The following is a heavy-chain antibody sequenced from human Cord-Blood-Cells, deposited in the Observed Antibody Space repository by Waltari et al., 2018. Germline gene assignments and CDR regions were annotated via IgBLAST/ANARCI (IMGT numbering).Heavy chain of an antibody. CDR1: LSNARMG. Sequence: LSNARMGVSWIRQPPGKALEWLAHIFSNDEKSYSTSLKSRLTISKDTSKSQVVLTMTNMDPVDTATYYCARLDRVYSSSSTYNWYFDLWGRGTLVTVSS. D-gene: IGHD6-6*01. V-gene: IGHV2-26*01. CDR2: IFSNDEK. CDR3: ARLDRVYSSSSTYNWYFDL. J-gene: IGHJ2*01.